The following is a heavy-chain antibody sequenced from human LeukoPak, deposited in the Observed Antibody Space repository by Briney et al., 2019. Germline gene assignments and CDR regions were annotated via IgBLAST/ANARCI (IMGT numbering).Heavy chain of an antibody. Sequence: QSGGSLRLSCVASGFTFSSYWMHWVRQAPGKGLVWVSRINSDGSSTSYADSVKGRFTISRDNAKNTLYLQMNSLRAEDTAVYYCARVDYSNYVDGVDYWGQGTLVTVSS. CDR3: ARVDYSNYVDGVDY. CDR2: INSDGSST. CDR1: GFTFSSYW. D-gene: IGHD4-11*01. J-gene: IGHJ4*02. V-gene: IGHV3-74*01.